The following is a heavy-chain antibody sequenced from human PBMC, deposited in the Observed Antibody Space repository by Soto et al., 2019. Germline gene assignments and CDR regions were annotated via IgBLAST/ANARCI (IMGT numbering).Heavy chain of an antibody. CDR2: IYTSGST. J-gene: IGHJ6*02. Sequence: SETLSLTCTVSGGSISSYYWSWIRQPAGKGLEWIGRIYTSGSTNYNPSLKSRVTMSVDTSKNQFSLKLSSVTAADTAVYYCARERGYCSGGSCYYYYYGMDVWGQGTTVTVSS. CDR3: ARERGYCSGGSCYYYYYGMDV. D-gene: IGHD2-15*01. V-gene: IGHV4-4*07. CDR1: GGSISSYY.